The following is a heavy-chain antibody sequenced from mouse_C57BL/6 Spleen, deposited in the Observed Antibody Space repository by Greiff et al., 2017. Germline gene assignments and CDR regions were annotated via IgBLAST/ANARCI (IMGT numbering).Heavy chain of an antibody. V-gene: IGHV3-6*01. CDR2: ISYDGSN. D-gene: IGHD1-1*01. J-gene: IGHJ3*01. CDR1: GYSITSGYY. CDR3: ARGVYYGSAFAY. Sequence: DVKLQESGPGLVKPSQSLSLTCSVTGYSITSGYYWNWIRQFPGNKLEWMGYISYDGSNNYNPSLKNRISITRDTSKNQFFLKLNSVTTEDTATYYCARGVYYGSAFAYWGQGTLGTVSA.